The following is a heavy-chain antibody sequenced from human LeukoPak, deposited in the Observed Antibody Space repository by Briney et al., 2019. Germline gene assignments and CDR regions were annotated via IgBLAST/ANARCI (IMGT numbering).Heavy chain of an antibody. D-gene: IGHD4-17*01. Sequence: GGSPRLSCAASGFTFSSYWMHWVRQPPGKGLVWVSRINSDGSSTIYADSVKGRFTISRDNAKNTLYLQVNSLRAEDTAVYYCAKGTDYGDYDRYWYFDLWGRGTLVTVSS. V-gene: IGHV3-74*01. CDR1: GFTFSSYW. CDR2: INSDGSST. CDR3: AKGTDYGDYDRYWYFDL. J-gene: IGHJ2*01.